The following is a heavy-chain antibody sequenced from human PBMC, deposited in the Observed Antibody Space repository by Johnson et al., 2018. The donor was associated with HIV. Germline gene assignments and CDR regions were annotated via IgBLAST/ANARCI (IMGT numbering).Heavy chain of an antibody. Sequence: VQLVESGGGLVQPGGSLRLSCAASGFTFSSYWMSWVRQAPGKGLEWVSGINWNGGSTGYADSVKGRFTISRDNAKNSLFLQMNSLRAEDTAVYYCARRLGAMTLDDAFDIWGQGTMVTVSS. J-gene: IGHJ3*02. V-gene: IGHV3-20*04. D-gene: IGHD3-16*01. CDR2: INWNGGST. CDR3: ARRLGAMTLDDAFDI. CDR1: GFTFSSYW.